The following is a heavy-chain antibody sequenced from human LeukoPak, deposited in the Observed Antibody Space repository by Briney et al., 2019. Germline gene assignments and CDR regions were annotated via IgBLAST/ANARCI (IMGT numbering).Heavy chain of an antibody. D-gene: IGHD3-22*01. CDR1: GGSISSYY. V-gene: IGHV4-4*07. CDR2: VYTSGST. Sequence: SETLSLTCTVSGGSISSYYWSWIRQPAGKGLEWIGRVYTSGSTNYNPSLKSRVTISVDKSKNQFSLKLSSVTAADTAVYYCARDQGYYDSPFDYWGQGTLVTVSS. CDR3: ARDQGYYDSPFDY. J-gene: IGHJ4*02.